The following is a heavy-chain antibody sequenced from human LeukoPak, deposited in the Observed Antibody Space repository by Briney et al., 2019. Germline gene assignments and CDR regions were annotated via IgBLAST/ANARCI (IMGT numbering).Heavy chain of an antibody. D-gene: IGHD4-17*01. J-gene: IGHJ4*02. CDR1: GFTFSSYA. CDR2: ISGSGGST. CDR3: AKDCCGDYRLYDY. V-gene: IGHV3-23*01. Sequence: GGSLRLPCAASGFTFSSYAMSWVRQAPGKGLEWVSAISGSGGSTNYADSVKGRFTISRDNSKNTLYLHMNSLRAEDTAVYYCAKDCCGDYRLYDYWGQGTLVTVSS.